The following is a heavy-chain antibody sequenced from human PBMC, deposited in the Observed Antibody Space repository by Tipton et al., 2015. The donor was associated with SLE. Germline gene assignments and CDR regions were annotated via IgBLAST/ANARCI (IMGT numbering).Heavy chain of an antibody. CDR1: GYSISSGYY. CDR2: ISYSGSS. CDR3: ARAPGLDRDYYYYYYMDV. J-gene: IGHJ6*03. Sequence: TLSLTCTVYGYSISSGYYWSWVRQSPGKGLEWIGSISYSGSSYYNPSLKSRVTISVDTSKNQFSLKLSSATAADTAVYYCARAPGLDRDYYYYYYMDVWGKGTTVTVSS. D-gene: IGHD3/OR15-3a*01. V-gene: IGHV4-38-2*02.